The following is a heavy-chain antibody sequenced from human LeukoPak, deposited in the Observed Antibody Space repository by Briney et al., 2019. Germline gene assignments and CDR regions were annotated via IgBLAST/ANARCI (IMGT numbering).Heavy chain of an antibody. CDR2: IYTSGST. J-gene: IGHJ6*03. D-gene: IGHD3-10*01. V-gene: IGHV4-61*02. Sequence: PSETLSLTCTVSGGSISSGSYYWSWIRQPAGKGLEWIGRIYTSGSTNYNPSLKSRVTISVDTSKNQFSLKLSSVTAADTAVYYCASGGDGSGVYYYYYMDVWGKGTTVTISS. CDR3: ASGGDGSGVYYYYYMDV. CDR1: GGSISSGSYY.